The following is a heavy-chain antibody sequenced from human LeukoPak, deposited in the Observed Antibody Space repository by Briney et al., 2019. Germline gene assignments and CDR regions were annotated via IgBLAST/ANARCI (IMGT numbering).Heavy chain of an antibody. Sequence: QAGGSLRLSCEASGFSFSSHWMSWVRQAPGKGLEWVANIKQDGSEKYYVDSVKGRFTISRDNAGNSLYLQMNSLRAEDTAVYYCARDQDTRSSWSDYWGQGTLVTVSS. CDR1: GFSFSSHW. V-gene: IGHV3-7*01. D-gene: IGHD6-13*01. J-gene: IGHJ4*02. CDR2: IKQDGSEK. CDR3: ARDQDTRSSWSDY.